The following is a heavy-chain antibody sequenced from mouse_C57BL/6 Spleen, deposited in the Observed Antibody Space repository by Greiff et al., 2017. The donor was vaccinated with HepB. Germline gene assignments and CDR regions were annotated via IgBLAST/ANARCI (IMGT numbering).Heavy chain of an antibody. Sequence: QVQLQQPGTELVKPGASVKLSCKASGYTFTSYWMHWVKQRPGQGLEWIGNINPSNGGTNYNEKFKSKATLTVDKSSSTAYIQLSSLTSEDSAVYYCASYDYDEGVLYFDYWGQGTTLTVSS. CDR3: ASYDYDEGVLYFDY. J-gene: IGHJ2*01. CDR2: INPSNGGT. V-gene: IGHV1-53*01. D-gene: IGHD2-4*01. CDR1: GYTFTSYW.